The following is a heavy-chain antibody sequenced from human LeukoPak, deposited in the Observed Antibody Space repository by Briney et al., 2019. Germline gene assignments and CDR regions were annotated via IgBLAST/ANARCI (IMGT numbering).Heavy chain of an antibody. D-gene: IGHD5-24*01. CDR1: GGSISSSSYY. V-gene: IGHV4-39*01. J-gene: IGHJ4*02. CDR2: IYYSGST. Sequence: SETLSLTCTVSGGSISSSSYYWGWIRQPPGKGLEWIGSIYYSGSTYYSPSLRSRVTISVDTSKNQLSLKLSSVTAADTAVYYCARRGSVEMATLPCGYFDFGGQGTLVTVFS. CDR3: ARRGSVEMATLPCGYFDF.